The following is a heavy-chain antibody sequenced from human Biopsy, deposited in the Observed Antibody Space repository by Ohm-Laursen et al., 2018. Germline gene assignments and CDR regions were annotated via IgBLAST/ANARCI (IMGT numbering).Heavy chain of an antibody. CDR3: ASVVLGPTNDAFDL. CDR1: GGDINNYY. J-gene: IGHJ3*01. Sequence: TLSLTCNVSGGDINNYYWSWIRQPAGKGLEWIGRIYPGGSTNYNPSLKSRVTMSEDTSKKQLSLRLRSVTAADTAMYYCASVVLGPTNDAFDLWGQGTTVTVS. V-gene: IGHV4-4*07. D-gene: IGHD3-22*01. CDR2: IYPGGST.